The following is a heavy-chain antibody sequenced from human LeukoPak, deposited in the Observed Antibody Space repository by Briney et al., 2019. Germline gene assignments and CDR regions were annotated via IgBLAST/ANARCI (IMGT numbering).Heavy chain of an antibody. V-gene: IGHV4-39*07. Sequence: PSETLSLTCTVSGGSTSSSGYYWSWIRQPPGKGLEWIGEINHSGSTNYNPSLKSRVTISVDTSKNQFSLKLSSVTAADTAVYYCARVKLTAAGYYYYGMDVWGQGTTVTVSS. CDR1: GGSTSSSGYY. CDR2: INHSGST. J-gene: IGHJ6*02. CDR3: ARVKLTAAGYYYYGMDV. D-gene: IGHD6-13*01.